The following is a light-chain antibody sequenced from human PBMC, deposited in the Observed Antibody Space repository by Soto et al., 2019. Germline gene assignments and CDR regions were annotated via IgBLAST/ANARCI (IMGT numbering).Light chain of an antibody. CDR3: QQYNNWPWT. CDR1: QSISDT. V-gene: IGKV3-15*01. Sequence: EIVMTQSPATLSVSPVGRATLSCRASQSISDTLAWYQQKPGQAPRLLIYSASRRATGFPARFSGSGSGTDFTLTISSLQSEDFAVYYCQQYNNWPWTFGQGTKVDI. CDR2: SAS. J-gene: IGKJ1*01.